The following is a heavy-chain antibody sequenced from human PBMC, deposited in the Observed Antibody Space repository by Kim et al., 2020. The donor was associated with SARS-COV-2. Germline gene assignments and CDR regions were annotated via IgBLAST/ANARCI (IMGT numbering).Heavy chain of an antibody. CDR1: GYTLTELS. V-gene: IGHV1-24*01. CDR3: ATAFSIIAVAGTRHYYDYSGMDV. D-gene: IGHD6-19*01. Sequence: ASVKVSCKVSGYTLTELSMHWVRQAPGKGLEWMGGFYPEDGETIYAQKSQGRVTMTEDTSPDPAYMELSSLRSEDTAVYYCATAFSIIAVAGTRHYYDYSGMDVGGTGPSVTASS. CDR2: FYPEDGET. J-gene: IGHJ6*04.